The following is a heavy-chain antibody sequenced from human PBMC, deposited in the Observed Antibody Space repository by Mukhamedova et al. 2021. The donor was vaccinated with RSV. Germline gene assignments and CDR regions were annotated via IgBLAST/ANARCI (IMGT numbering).Heavy chain of an antibody. J-gene: IGHJ4*02. Sequence: FTISRDNAENTLSLQMNSLRAEDTAVYYCARVHHWKYVDYFDYWGQGTLVAVSS. V-gene: IGHV3-74*01. D-gene: IGHD1-7*01. CDR3: ARVHHWKYVDYFDY.